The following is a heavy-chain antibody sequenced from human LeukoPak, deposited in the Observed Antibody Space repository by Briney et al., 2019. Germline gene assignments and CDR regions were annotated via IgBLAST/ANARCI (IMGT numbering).Heavy chain of an antibody. CDR1: GYSISSGYY. CDR2: IYHSGST. Sequence: PSETLSLTCTVSGYSISSGYYWGWIRQPPGKGLEWIGSIYHSGSTYYNPSLKSRVTISVDTSKNQFSLKLSSVTAADTAVYYCARAADYYDSSGYYWENWFDPWGQGTLVTVSS. CDR3: ARAADYYDSSGYYWENWFDP. V-gene: IGHV4-38-2*02. D-gene: IGHD3-22*01. J-gene: IGHJ5*02.